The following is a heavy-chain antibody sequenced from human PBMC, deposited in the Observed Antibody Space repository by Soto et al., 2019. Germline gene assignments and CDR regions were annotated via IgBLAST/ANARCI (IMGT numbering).Heavy chain of an antibody. CDR1: GFSLTTNGVG. Sequence: ESGPTVVKPTQTLTLTCTFSGFSLTTNGVGVGWIRQPPGKALEWLALIYWDDDKRYSPTLKSRLAITKDISKNQVVLTLTDVDPVDAATYFCVHHVTGGSVDVWGQGSRVTVSS. V-gene: IGHV2-5*02. CDR3: VHHVTGGSVDV. D-gene: IGHD3-10*01. J-gene: IGHJ3*01. CDR2: IYWDDDK.